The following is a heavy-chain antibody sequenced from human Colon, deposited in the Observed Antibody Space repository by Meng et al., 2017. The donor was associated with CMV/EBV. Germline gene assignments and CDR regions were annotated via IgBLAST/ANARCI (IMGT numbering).Heavy chain of an antibody. CDR3: VRESWYFDF. V-gene: IGHV1-2*02. CDR1: GYTFTANH. CDR2: IYPQDGGT. J-gene: IGHJ4*02. Sequence: QVQLGQSVTKVKKPGASVKVSCKTSGYTFTANHLHWVRQAPGQGLELVGWIYPQDGGTYFAQKFQDRVTLTRDTSITTAYMELSGLTSDDTAIYYCVRESWYFDFWGEGTLVTVSS. D-gene: IGHD6-13*01.